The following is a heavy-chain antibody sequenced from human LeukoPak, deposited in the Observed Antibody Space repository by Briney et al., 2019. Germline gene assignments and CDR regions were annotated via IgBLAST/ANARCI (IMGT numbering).Heavy chain of an antibody. CDR1: GFTFSSYG. CDR3: AKEQVGEDWFDP. Sequence: GGSLRLSCAASGFTFSSYGMHWVRQAPGKGLEWVAVISYDGSNKYYADSVKGRFIISRDNSKNTLYLQMNSLRAEDTAVYYCAKEQVGEDWFDPWGQGTLVTVSS. V-gene: IGHV3-30*18. J-gene: IGHJ5*02. D-gene: IGHD3-10*01. CDR2: ISYDGSNK.